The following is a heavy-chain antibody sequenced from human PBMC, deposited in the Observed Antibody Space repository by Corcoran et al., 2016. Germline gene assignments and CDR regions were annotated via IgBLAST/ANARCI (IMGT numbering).Heavy chain of an antibody. V-gene: IGHV1-2*02. CDR3: ARSTPRVGATPTDC. CDR2: INPNSGGT. J-gene: IGHJ4*02. Sequence: QVQLVQSGAEVKKPGASVKVSCKASGYTFTGYYMHWVRQAPGQGLEWMGWINPNSGGTNYAQKFQGRVTMTRDTSISTAYMELSRLRSYDTAVYYGARSTPRVGATPTDCWGQGTLVTVSS. D-gene: IGHD1-26*01. CDR1: GYTFTGYY.